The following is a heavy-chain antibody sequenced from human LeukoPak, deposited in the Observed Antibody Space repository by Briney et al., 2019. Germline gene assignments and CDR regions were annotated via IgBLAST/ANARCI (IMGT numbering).Heavy chain of an antibody. J-gene: IGHJ5*02. CDR2: IYHSGST. V-gene: IGHV4-39*01. CDR3: ARAFSSGYWFDP. CDR1: GGSITSSSHY. D-gene: IGHD3-22*01. Sequence: SETLSLTCTVSGGSITSSSHYWVWLRQPPGKGLEWIGSIYHSGSTYYNPSLKSRVTISVDTSKNQFSLNLNSVTAADTAVYYCARAFSSGYWFDPWGQGTLVTVSS.